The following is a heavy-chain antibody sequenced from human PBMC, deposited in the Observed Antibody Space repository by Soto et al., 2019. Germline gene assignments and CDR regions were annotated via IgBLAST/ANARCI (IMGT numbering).Heavy chain of an antibody. V-gene: IGHV1-46*03. Sequence: ASVKVSCKASGYTFTSYYMHWVRQAPGQGLEWMGIINPSGGSTSYAQKFQGRVTMTRDTSTSTVYMELSSLRSEDTAVYYCGRDRAYYYDSSGPPHAFDIWGQGTMVTVSS. J-gene: IGHJ3*02. CDR3: GRDRAYYYDSSGPPHAFDI. CDR2: INPSGGST. D-gene: IGHD3-22*01. CDR1: GYTFTSYY.